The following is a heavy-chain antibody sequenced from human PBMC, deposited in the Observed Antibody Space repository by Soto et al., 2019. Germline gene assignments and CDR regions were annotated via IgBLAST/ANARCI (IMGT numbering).Heavy chain of an antibody. J-gene: IGHJ4*02. Sequence: QVQLVQSGAEVKKPGSSVKVSCKASGGTFSPYTINWVRQAPGQGLEWMGRIIPFHGVTNYAQKFQARVTITADNSTSTAYMELGGLRFEDTAMYYCTRDWEITVSTWSFGGFWGRGTLVTVSS. CDR3: TRDWEITVSTWSFGGF. D-gene: IGHD3-10*01. CDR2: IIPFHGVT. CDR1: GGTFSPYT. V-gene: IGHV1-69*08.